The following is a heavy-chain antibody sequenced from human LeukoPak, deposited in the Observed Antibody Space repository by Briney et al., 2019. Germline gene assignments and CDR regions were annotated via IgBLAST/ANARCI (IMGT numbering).Heavy chain of an antibody. CDR1: GFTFSSYS. D-gene: IGHD5-12*01. Sequence: GGSLRLSCAASGFTFSSYSMNWVRQAPGKGLEWVSSISSSSSYIYYADSVKGRSTISRDNAKNSLYLQMNSLRAEDTAVYYCAREGGYSGYDEYYFDYWGQGTLVTVSS. CDR2: ISSSSSYI. CDR3: AREGGYSGYDEYYFDY. V-gene: IGHV3-21*01. J-gene: IGHJ4*02.